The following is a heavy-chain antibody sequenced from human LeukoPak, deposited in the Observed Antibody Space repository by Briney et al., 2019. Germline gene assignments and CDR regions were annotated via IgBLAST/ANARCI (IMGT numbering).Heavy chain of an antibody. CDR2: IYYSGSP. J-gene: IGHJ4*02. CDR3: ARPYRGDSSGYDRHYFDY. Sequence: SETLSLTCTVSGGPLSSYYVSWVRQPPGKGLEWIGYIYYSGSPNYNPALTSRVTISVDTSKHQLSLQLSSVSAAYTAVYYFARPYRGDSSGYDRHYFDYWGQGTLVTVSS. D-gene: IGHD3-22*01. CDR1: GGPLSSYY. V-gene: IGHV4-59*01.